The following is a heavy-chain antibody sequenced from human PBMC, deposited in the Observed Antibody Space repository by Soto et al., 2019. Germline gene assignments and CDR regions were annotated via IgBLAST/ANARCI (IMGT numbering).Heavy chain of an antibody. CDR1: GFTFSSYD. CDR2: ISYDGSNK. Sequence: QVQLVESGGGVVQPGRSLRLSCAASGFTFSSYDMHWVRQAPGKGLEWVAVISYDGSNKYYADSVKGRFTISGDNSKNTLYLQMNSLRPEDTAVYYCACGVYFDYWGQGTLVTVSS. J-gene: IGHJ4*02. CDR3: ACGVYFDY. V-gene: IGHV3-30*03. D-gene: IGHD2-21*01.